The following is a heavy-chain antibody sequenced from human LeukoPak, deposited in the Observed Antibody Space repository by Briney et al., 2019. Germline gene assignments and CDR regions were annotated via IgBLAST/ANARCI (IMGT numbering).Heavy chain of an antibody. CDR3: ASNSARELLRTYFDY. Sequence: GGSLRLSCAASGFTFSSYGMHWVRQAPGKGLEWEAVIWYDGSNKYYADSVKGRFTISRDNSKNTLYLQMNSLRAEDTAVYYCASNSARELLRTYFDYWGQGTLVTVSS. CDR1: GFTFSSYG. J-gene: IGHJ4*02. CDR2: IWYDGSNK. D-gene: IGHD1-26*01. V-gene: IGHV3-33*01.